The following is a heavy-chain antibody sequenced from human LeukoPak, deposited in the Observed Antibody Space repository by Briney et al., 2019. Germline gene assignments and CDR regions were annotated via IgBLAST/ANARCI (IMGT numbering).Heavy chain of an antibody. CDR3: ARDYTYAFDN. J-gene: IGHJ4*02. CDR2: IGIDSGNT. Sequence: PGGSLRLSCAASGFTFSDYSMNWVPQAPGKGLEWISYIGIDSGNTNYADSVKGRFTISGDKAKNSLYLQMNSLRVEDTAVYYCARDYTYAFDNWGQGTLVTVSS. CDR1: GFTFSDYS. V-gene: IGHV3-48*01.